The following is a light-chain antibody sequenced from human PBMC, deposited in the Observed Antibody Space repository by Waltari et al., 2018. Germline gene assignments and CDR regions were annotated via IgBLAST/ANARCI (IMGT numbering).Light chain of an antibody. Sequence: QSVLTHPPSASGSPGPRVTNPSSGRHSNIVSNTVNWYQQLPGTAPKLLIYSSNQRPSGVPDRFSASTSGTSASLAISGLQSEDEADYYCAVWDDSLNGRVFGGGTKLTVL. CDR1: HSNIVSNT. V-gene: IGLV1-44*01. CDR2: SSN. CDR3: AVWDDSLNGRV. J-gene: IGLJ3*02.